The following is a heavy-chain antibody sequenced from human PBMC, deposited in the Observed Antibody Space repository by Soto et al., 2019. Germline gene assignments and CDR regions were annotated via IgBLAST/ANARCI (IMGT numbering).Heavy chain of an antibody. CDR3: AKDLYRSSWFTSLDH. CDR2: ISGSASSTGT. V-gene: IGHV3-23*01. Sequence: GGSLRLSCAASGFTFSTYAMSWVRQAPGKGLEWVSDISGSASSTGTYYADSVKGRFTISRDNSKNTLYLQMNSLRVEDTAVYYCAKDLYRSSWFTSLDHWGQGTRVTVSA. CDR1: GFTFSTYA. J-gene: IGHJ4*02. D-gene: IGHD6-13*01.